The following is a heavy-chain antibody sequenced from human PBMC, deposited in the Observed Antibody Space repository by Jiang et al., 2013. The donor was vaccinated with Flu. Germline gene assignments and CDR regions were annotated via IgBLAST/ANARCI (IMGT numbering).Heavy chain of an antibody. J-gene: IGHJ4*02. V-gene: IGHV1-18*04. CDR2: ISAYNGNT. CDR1: YG. CDR3: ALRRLRRYERARHDY. D-gene: IGHD3-3*01. Sequence: YGISWVRQAPGQGLEWMGWISAYNGNTNYAQKLQGRVTMTTDTSTSTAYMELRSLRSDDTAVYYCALRRLRRYERARHDYWGQGTLVTVSS.